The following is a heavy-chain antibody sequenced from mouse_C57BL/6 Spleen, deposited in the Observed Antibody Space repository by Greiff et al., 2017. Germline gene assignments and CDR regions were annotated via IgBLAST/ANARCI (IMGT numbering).Heavy chain of an antibody. CDR2: IHPNSGST. V-gene: IGHV1-64*01. D-gene: IGHD1-1*01. CDR1: GYTFTSYW. CDR3: ARFYYGSSYGAY. Sequence: QVQLQQPGAELVKPGASVKLSCKASGYTFTSYWMHWVKQRPGQGLEWIGMIHPNSGSTNYNEKFKSKATLTVDKSSSTAYMQLSSLTSEDSAVYYCARFYYGSSYGAYGGQGTLVTVSA. J-gene: IGHJ3*01.